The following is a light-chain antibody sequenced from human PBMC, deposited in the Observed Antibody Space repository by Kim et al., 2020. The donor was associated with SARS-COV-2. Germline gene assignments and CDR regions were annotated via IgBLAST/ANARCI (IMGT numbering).Light chain of an antibody. Sequence: SPGRRVNLSCRASQGVDSYVGWYQQKPGQAPRVLHYGASTRTTDIPARFRGSGSGTEFTLTITSLQSEDFAVYYCQQHKNWPLTFGGGTKVDIK. CDR3: QQHKNWPLT. CDR2: GAS. V-gene: IGKV3-15*01. CDR1: QGVDSY. J-gene: IGKJ4*01.